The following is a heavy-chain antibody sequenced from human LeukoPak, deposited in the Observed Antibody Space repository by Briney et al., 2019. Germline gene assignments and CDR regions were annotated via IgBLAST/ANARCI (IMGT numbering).Heavy chain of an antibody. D-gene: IGHD3-10*01. CDR1: GFTFSSYA. V-gene: IGHV3-23*01. J-gene: IGHJ4*02. CDR3: AKIWAPYGSGSLVDY. CDR2: ISGSGGST. Sequence: PGGSLRLSCAASGFTFSSYAMSWVRQAPGKGLEWVSAISGSGGSTYYADSVKGRFTISRDNSKNTLYLQMNSLRAEDTAVYYCAKIWAPYGSGSLVDYWGQGTLVTVSS.